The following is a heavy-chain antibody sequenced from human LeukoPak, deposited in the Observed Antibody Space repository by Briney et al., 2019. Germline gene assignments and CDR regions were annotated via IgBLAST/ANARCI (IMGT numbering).Heavy chain of an antibody. CDR3: ATDRVGDYYYYYGMDV. Sequence: ASVKVSCKVSGYTLTELSMHWVRQAPGKGLEWKGGFDPEDGETIYAQKFQGRVTMTEDTSTDTAYMELSSLRSEDTAVYYCATDRVGDYYYYYGMDVWGQGTTVTVSS. V-gene: IGHV1-24*01. J-gene: IGHJ6*02. CDR1: GYTLTELS. CDR2: FDPEDGET.